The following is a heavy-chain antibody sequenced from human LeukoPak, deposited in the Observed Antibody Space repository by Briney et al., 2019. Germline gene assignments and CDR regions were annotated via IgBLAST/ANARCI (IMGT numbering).Heavy chain of an antibody. CDR2: ISSNGGST. Sequence: GGSLRLSCAASGFTFSSYAMHWVRQAPGKGLEYVSAISSNGGSTYDANSVKGRFTISRDNSKNTLYLQMGSLRAEDMAVYYCARGDGSIIFDYWGQGTLVTVSS. CDR3: ARGDGSIIFDY. CDR1: GFTFSSYA. V-gene: IGHV3-64*01. J-gene: IGHJ4*02. D-gene: IGHD5-24*01.